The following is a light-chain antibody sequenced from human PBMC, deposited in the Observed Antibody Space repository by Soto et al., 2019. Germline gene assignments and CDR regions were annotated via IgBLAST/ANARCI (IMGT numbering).Light chain of an antibody. J-gene: IGLJ1*01. CDR3: LLYYGGAYV. CDR1: TGAVTSGYY. CDR2: NTG. V-gene: IGLV7-43*01. Sequence: QAVVTQEPSLTVSPGGTVTLTCASSTGAVTSGYYPNWCQQKPGQAPRALIFNTGNRHPWTPARFSGSLLGGKAALTLSDVQSEDEGDYYWLLYYGGAYVLGTGTKVTVL.